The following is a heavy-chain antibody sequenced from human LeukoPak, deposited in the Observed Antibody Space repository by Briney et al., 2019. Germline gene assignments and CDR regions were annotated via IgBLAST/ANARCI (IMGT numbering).Heavy chain of an antibody. CDR3: ARGRSYDYVWGSYRLVPYFDY. D-gene: IGHD3-16*02. J-gene: IGHJ4*02. V-gene: IGHV4-31*03. CDR1: GGSISSGGYY. CDR2: IYYSGST. Sequence: PSQTLSLTCTVSGGSISSGGYYWSWIRQHPGKGLEWIGYIYYSGSTYYNPSLKSRVTISVDTSKNQFSLKLSSVTAADTAVYYCARGRSYDYVWGSYRLVPYFDYWGQGTLVTVSP.